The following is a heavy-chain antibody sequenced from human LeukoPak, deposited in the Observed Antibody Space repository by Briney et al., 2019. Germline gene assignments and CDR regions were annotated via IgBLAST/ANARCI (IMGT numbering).Heavy chain of an antibody. D-gene: IGHD6-13*01. V-gene: IGHV4-59*12. CDR2: IYNSGSL. J-gene: IGHJ6*02. CDR1: GGSISGYY. CDR3: ASGGLRVYRMDV. Sequence: SETLSLTCTVSGGSISGYYWSWIRQAPGKGLEWIGYIYNSGSLNYNPSLKSRVTIAVDTSENQFSLKLTSVTAADTAVYYCASGGLRVYRMDVWGQGTTVTVSS.